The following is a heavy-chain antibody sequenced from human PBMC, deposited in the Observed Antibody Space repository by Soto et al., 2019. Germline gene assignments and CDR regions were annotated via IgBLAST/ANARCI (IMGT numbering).Heavy chain of an antibody. J-gene: IGHJ3*02. D-gene: IGHD3-9*01. CDR3: AGGIGRYFDWLLYRGAFDI. V-gene: IGHV1-69*13. CDR1: GGAFSSYA. Sequence: SVKVSCKASGGAFSSYAISWVRQAPGQGLEWMGGIIPIFGTANYAQKFQGRVTITADESTSTAYMELSSLRSEDTAVYYCAGGIGRYFDWLLYRGAFDIWGQGTMVTVSS. CDR2: IIPIFGTA.